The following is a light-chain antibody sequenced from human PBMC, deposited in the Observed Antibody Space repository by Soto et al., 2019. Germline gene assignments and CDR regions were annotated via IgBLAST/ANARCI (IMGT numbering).Light chain of an antibody. V-gene: IGKV1-5*01. Sequence: DIQMTQSPSTLSAFVGDGVTITCRASQSISSWLAWYQQKPGKAPKLLIFDVSSLESGVPSRLGGSGSGTEFTLTIRSLQPDDFATYYCQQYNSYWTFGQGTKVDI. J-gene: IGKJ1*01. CDR1: QSISSW. CDR2: DVS. CDR3: QQYNSYWT.